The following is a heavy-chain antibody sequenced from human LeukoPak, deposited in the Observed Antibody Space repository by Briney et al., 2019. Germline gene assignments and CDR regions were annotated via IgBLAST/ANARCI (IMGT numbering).Heavy chain of an antibody. D-gene: IGHD2-2*01. Sequence: EASVKVSCKASGYTFTGYYMHWVRQAPGQGLEWMGWINPNSGGTNYAQKFQGRVTMTRDTSISTAYMELSRLRSDDTAVYYCARDYCSSTSCYAAYYYYYYMDVWGKGTTVTVSS. V-gene: IGHV1-2*02. CDR2: INPNSGGT. J-gene: IGHJ6*03. CDR3: ARDYCSSTSCYAAYYYYYYMDV. CDR1: GYTFTGYY.